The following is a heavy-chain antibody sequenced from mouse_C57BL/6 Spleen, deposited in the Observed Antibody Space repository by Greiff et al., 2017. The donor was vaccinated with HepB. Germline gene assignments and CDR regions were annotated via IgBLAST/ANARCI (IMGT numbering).Heavy chain of an antibody. D-gene: IGHD1-1*01. CDR1: GYSITSGYY. V-gene: IGHV3-6*01. CDR3: ARGITTVVAPAY. J-gene: IGHJ2*01. CDR2: ISYDGSN. Sequence: ESGPGLVKPSQSLSLTCSVTGYSITSGYYWNWIRQFPGNKLEWMGYISYDGSNNYNPSLKNRISITRDTSKNQFFLKLNSVTTEDTATYYCARGITTVVAPAYWGQGTTLTVSS.